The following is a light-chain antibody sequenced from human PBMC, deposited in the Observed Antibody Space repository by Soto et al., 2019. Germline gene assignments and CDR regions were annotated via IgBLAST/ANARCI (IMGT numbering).Light chain of an antibody. Sequence: DIQMTPSPSTLFASVGDRVTITCRASQSINYWLAWYQQKPGKAPKVLIYDASNLESGVPSRFSGSGSGTEFTLTISSLQPDDSATYYCQQYSAFWTFGQGTKVDIK. CDR1: QSINYW. CDR2: DAS. CDR3: QQYSAFWT. J-gene: IGKJ1*01. V-gene: IGKV1-5*01.